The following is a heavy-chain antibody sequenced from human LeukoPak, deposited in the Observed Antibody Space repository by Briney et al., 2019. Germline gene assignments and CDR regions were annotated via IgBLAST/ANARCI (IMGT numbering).Heavy chain of an antibody. V-gene: IGHV3-23*01. D-gene: IGHD3-10*01. Sequence: GGSLRLSCAASGLSISTYTMSWGRRAPGEGLEWVALVSPDGTDRYYADSVRGRFTISRDNSRNMMSLQMNSLRAEDTATYFCVKSSGGARPHSRIFDFWGQGTLITVSS. CDR2: VSPDGTDR. CDR1: GLSISTYT. J-gene: IGHJ4*02. CDR3: VKSSGGARPHSRIFDF.